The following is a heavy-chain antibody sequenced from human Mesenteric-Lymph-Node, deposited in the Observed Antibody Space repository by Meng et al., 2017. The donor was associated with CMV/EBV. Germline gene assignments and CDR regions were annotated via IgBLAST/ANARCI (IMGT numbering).Heavy chain of an antibody. D-gene: IGHD3-16*01. V-gene: IGHV3-48*04. CDR3: ARAEGSMITSWFDP. Sequence: GESLKISCAASGFTFSSYSMNWVRQAPGKGLEWVPYISSSSSTIYYADSVKGRFTISRDNAKNSLYLQMNSLRAEDTAVYYCARAEGSMITSWFDPWGQGTLVTVSS. J-gene: IGHJ5*02. CDR1: GFTFSSYS. CDR2: ISSSSSTI.